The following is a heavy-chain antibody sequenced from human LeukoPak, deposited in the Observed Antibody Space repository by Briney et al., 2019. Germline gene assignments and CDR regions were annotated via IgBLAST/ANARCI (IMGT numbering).Heavy chain of an antibody. CDR3: ARDIAAAVYELYYYGMDV. V-gene: IGHV3-21*01. D-gene: IGHD6-13*01. J-gene: IGHJ6*04. Sequence: GGSLRLSCAASGFTFSSYSMNWVRQAPGKGLEWVSSISSSSSYIYYADSVKGRFTISRDNAKNSLYLQMNSLRAEDTAVYYCARDIAAAVYELYYYGMDVWGKGTTVNVSS. CDR2: ISSSSSYI. CDR1: GFTFSSYS.